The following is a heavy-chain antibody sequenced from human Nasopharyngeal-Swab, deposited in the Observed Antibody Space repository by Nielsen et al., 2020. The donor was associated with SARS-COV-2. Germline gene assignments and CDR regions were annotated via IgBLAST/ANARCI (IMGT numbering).Heavy chain of an antibody. V-gene: IGHV3-7*01. Sequence: GGSLRLSCAAAGFTFSSYWMSWGSQAQGKGLEWVANIKQDGSEKYYVDSVKGRFTISRDNAKNSLYLQMNSLRAEDTAVYYCARGGYSGYEYYFDYWGQGTLVTVSS. D-gene: IGHD5-12*01. CDR2: IKQDGSEK. J-gene: IGHJ4*02. CDR1: GFTFSSYW. CDR3: ARGGYSGYEYYFDY.